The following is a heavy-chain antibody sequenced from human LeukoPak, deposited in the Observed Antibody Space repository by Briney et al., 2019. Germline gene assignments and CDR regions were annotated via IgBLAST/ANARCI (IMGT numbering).Heavy chain of an antibody. V-gene: IGHV3-7*03. CDR3: ARDQYDTWSRRGNFDS. J-gene: IGHJ4*02. D-gene: IGHD3/OR15-3a*01. Sequence: GGSLRLSCVASGFTFGKYWMSWVRQAPGKGLEWVANIKLDGSEKNYVDSVKGRFTISRDNTKNSLYLQMNSLRDEDTAVFYCARDQYDTWSRRGNFDSWGQGTLVIVSS. CDR2: IKLDGSEK. CDR1: GFTFGKYW.